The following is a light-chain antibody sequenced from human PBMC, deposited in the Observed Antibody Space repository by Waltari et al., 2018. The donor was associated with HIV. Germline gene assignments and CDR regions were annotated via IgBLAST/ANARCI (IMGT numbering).Light chain of an antibody. J-gene: IGKJ1*01. Sequence: DIQMTQTPSTLSASVGDRVTITCRASQHISTWVAWFQKKPGKDPKTLIYKASELESGVPSRFSGSVSGTEFTLTISDLHPDDFATYFCQHYNVWPYAFGQGTKVEI. CDR3: QHYNVWPYA. CDR1: QHISTW. V-gene: IGKV1-5*03. CDR2: KAS.